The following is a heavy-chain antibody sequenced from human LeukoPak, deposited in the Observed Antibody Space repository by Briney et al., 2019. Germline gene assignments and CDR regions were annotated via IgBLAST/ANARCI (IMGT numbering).Heavy chain of an antibody. V-gene: IGHV4-39*01. J-gene: IGHJ4*02. CDR1: GDSISSSNYY. CDR2: IYYSGNT. D-gene: IGHD3-22*01. Sequence: SETLSLTCTVSGDSISSSNYYWGWIRQPPGKGLEWIGSIYYSGNTYYNPSLKSRVTISVDTSKNQFSLKLSSVTAADTAVYYRARVVITFYYFDYWGQGTLVTVSS. CDR3: ARVVITFYYFDY.